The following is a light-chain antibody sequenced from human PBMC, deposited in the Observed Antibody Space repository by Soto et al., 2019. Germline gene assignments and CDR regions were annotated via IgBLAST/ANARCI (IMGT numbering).Light chain of an antibody. V-gene: IGKV1-39*01. CDR2: AAS. J-gene: IGKJ1*01. CDR3: QQSYSVPQT. CDR1: QNIARY. Sequence: DIRMTQSPSSLSASVGDRVTITCRASQNIARYVNWYQQKPGKAPKLLIHAASNLESGVPSRFSGRGSGTDFTHTITCLRPEDFATYYCQQSYSVPQTFGQGTKVES.